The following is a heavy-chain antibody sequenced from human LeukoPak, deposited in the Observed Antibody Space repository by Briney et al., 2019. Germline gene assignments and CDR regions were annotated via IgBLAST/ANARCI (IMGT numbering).Heavy chain of an antibody. CDR3: ARDSEGDGFDY. Sequence: PSETLSLTCTVSGVSISSYYWSWIRQPPGKGLEWIGYIYYSGSTTYNPSLKSRVTISVDTSKTQFSLKLSSVTAADTAVYYCARDSEGDGFDYWGQGTLVTVSS. J-gene: IGHJ4*02. V-gene: IGHV4-59*01. CDR2: IYYSGST. CDR1: GVSISSYY. D-gene: IGHD3-16*01.